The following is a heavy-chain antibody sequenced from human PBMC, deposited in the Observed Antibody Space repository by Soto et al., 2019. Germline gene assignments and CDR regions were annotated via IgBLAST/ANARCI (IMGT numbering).Heavy chain of an antibody. CDR1: GGSIRSYY. CDR3: ARSLDDAFDI. J-gene: IGHJ3*02. V-gene: IGHV4-59*01. D-gene: IGHD3-3*01. CDR2: IYYSGST. Sequence: PSETLSLTCTVSGGSIRSYYWSWIRQPPGKGLEWIGYIYYSGSTNYNPSLKSRVTISVDTSKNQFSLKLSSVTAADTAVYYCARSLDDAFDIWGQGTMVTVSS.